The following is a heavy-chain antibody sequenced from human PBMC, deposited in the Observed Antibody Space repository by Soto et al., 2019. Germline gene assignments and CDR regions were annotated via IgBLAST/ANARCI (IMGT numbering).Heavy chain of an antibody. V-gene: IGHV5-51*01. D-gene: IGHD3-16*01. CDR3: ARTAPMDAGDKYYYDF. Sequence: PGESLKISCTGSGYSFTGYWIGWVRQMPGKGLEWMGITYPGDSDTRYSPSFQGRVTISADKSINTAYLQWSSLTSEDTAIYYCARTAPMDAGDKYYYDFWGQGALVTVSS. J-gene: IGHJ4*02. CDR2: TYPGDSDT. CDR1: GYSFTGYW.